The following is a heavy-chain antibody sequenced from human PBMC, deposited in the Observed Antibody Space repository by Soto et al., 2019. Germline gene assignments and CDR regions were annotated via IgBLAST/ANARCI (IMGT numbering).Heavy chain of an antibody. CDR2: ITTSSSTI. V-gene: IGHV3-48*02. J-gene: IGHJ6*02. D-gene: IGHD3-10*01. CDR3: ARDTLSGNYYYGMDV. CDR1: GFSFSSYS. Sequence: EVQLVESGGGLVQPGGSLRLSCAASGFSFSSYSMNWVRQAPGKGLEWVSYITTSSSTIYYADSVKGRFTISRDNAKNSLYLQMNILRDEDTAVYYCARDTLSGNYYYGMDVWGQGTTVTVSS.